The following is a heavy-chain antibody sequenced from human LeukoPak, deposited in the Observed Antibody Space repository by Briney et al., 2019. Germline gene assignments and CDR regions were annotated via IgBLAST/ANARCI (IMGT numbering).Heavy chain of an antibody. V-gene: IGHV1-18*01. Sequence: ASVHVSCKASGYTFTSYGISWVRQAPRQGLEWMGWISAYNGNTNYAQKLQGRVTMTTDTSTSTAYMELRSLRSDDTTVYYCASVNYYDSSGYYINWFDPWGQGTLVTVSS. CDR2: ISAYNGNT. J-gene: IGHJ5*02. D-gene: IGHD3-22*01. CDR1: GYTFTSYG. CDR3: ASVNYYDSSGYYINWFDP.